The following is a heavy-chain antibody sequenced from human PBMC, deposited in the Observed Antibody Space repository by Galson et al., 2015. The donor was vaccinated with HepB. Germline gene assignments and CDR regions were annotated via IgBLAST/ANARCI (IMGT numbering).Heavy chain of an antibody. D-gene: IGHD2-2*01. CDR3: ARQGVSVVIPVGIGAFVI. CDR2: IYPGDSDT. V-gene: IGHV5-51*01. Sequence: QSGAEVKKPGESLKISCQGSRHSFTNYWIGWVRQKPGKGLEWMGIIYPGDSDTRYSPSFQGQVTISADKSTSTAYLQWSSLEASDSAIYYCARQGVSVVIPVGIGAFVILGQGTMVTVST. J-gene: IGHJ3*02. CDR1: RHSFTNYW.